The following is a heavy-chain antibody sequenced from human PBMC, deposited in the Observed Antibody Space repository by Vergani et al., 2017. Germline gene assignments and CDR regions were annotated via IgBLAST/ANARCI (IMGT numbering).Heavy chain of an antibody. CDR1: GFTLSRYW. Sequence: EVQLLESGGGLVQPGGSLRLSCAATGFTLSRYWMHWVRQTPGKGFVWVARISDDGFNTNYADSVKGRFTISGDTANNTLYLQMNSLRPDDTAVYYCARAVATLTRGMDVWGKGTTVTVSS. D-gene: IGHD5-12*01. J-gene: IGHJ6*04. CDR2: ISDDGFNT. V-gene: IGHV3-74*02. CDR3: ARAVATLTRGMDV.